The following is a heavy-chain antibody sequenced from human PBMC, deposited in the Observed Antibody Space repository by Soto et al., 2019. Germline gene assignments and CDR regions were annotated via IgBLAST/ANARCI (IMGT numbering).Heavy chain of an antibody. V-gene: IGHV4-30-4*01. Sequence: PSETLSLTCTVSGGSISSGDYYWSWIRQPPGKGLEWIGYIYYSGSTYYNPSLKSRVTISVDTSKNQFSLKLSSVTAADTAVYYCARDGDYFDYYYYYGMDVWGQGTTVTVSS. CDR3: ARDGDYFDYYYYYGMDV. CDR1: GGSISSGDYY. D-gene: IGHD4-17*01. J-gene: IGHJ6*02. CDR2: IYYSGST.